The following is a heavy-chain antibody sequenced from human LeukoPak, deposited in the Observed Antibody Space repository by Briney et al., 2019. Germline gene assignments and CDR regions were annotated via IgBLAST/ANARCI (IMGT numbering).Heavy chain of an antibody. CDR2: INSDRSST. V-gene: IGHV3-74*01. J-gene: IGHJ4*02. Sequence: GGSLRLSCAASGFTFSNYWMHWVRQAPGKGLVCASRINSDRSSTTYADSVRGRFTISRDNAKNTLYLQVNSLRAGDTAVYYCARDLGSGWDYFDYWGQGTLVTVSS. CDR3: ARDLGSGWDYFDY. CDR1: GFTFSNYW. D-gene: IGHD6-19*01.